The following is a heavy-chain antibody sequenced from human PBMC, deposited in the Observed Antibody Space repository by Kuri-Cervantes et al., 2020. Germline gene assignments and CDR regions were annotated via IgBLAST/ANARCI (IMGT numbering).Heavy chain of an antibody. CDR1: GFTFSSYG. Sequence: GESLKISCAASGFTFSSYGMHRVRQAPGKGLEWVAVISYDGSNKYYADSVKGRFTISRDNSKNTLYLQMNSLRAEDTAVYYCAKGGGSYLDPIDYWGQGTLVTVSS. CDR2: ISYDGSNK. V-gene: IGHV3-30*18. CDR3: AKGGGSYLDPIDY. J-gene: IGHJ4*02. D-gene: IGHD1-26*01.